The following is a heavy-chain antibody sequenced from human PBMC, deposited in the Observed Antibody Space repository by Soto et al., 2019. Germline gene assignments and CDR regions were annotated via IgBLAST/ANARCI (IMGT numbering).Heavy chain of an antibody. CDR3: AKIDYGDYAGAFDI. CDR1: GFTFDDYA. Sequence: GGSLRLSCAASGFTFDDYAMHWVRQAPGKGLEWVSGISWNSGSIGYADSVKGRFTISRDNAKNSLYLQMNSLRAEDTALYYCAKIDYGDYAGAFDIWGQGTMVTVSS. J-gene: IGHJ3*02. CDR2: ISWNSGSI. D-gene: IGHD4-17*01. V-gene: IGHV3-9*01.